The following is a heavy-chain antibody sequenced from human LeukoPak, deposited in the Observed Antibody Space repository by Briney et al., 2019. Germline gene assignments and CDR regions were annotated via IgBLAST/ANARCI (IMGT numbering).Heavy chain of an antibody. CDR3: ARGYGSGSYYADYYYYYMDV. CDR2: IIPIFGTA. CDR1: GGTFSSYA. Sequence: ASVKVSCKASGGTFSSYAISWVRQAPGQGLEWMGGIIPIFGTANYAQKFQGRVTITADESTSTAYMELSSLRSEDTAVYYCARGYGSGSYYADYYYYYMDVWGKGTTVTISS. D-gene: IGHD3-10*01. V-gene: IGHV1-69*13. J-gene: IGHJ6*03.